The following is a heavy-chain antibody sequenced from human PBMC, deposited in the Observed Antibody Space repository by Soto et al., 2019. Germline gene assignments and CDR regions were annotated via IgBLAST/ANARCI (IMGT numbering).Heavy chain of an antibody. Sequence: SETLSLTCTVSGGSISSGGYYWSWIRQHPGKGLEWIGYIYYSGSTYYNPSLKSRVTISVDTSKKQITMKLSSETAADTAVYYCASRRSGSYYGLDYWGQGTLVT. V-gene: IGHV4-31*03. CDR3: ASRRSGSYYGLDY. D-gene: IGHD3-10*01. CDR2: IYYSGST. J-gene: IGHJ4*02. CDR1: GGSISSGGYY.